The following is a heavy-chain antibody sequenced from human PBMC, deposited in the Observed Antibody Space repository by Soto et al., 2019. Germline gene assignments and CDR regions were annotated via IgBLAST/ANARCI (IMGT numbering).Heavy chain of an antibody. CDR2: KYYRSRFFS. J-gene: IGHJ5*02. Sequence: SQTLSLTCALSGDSVSSYSAAWNWIRQSPSGGLEWLGRKYYRSRFFSDYAESVKSRIIINPDRSKNQFSLQLKPVTPEDTAVYYCVRDRYSSSGWFDPWGQGTPVTVSS. CDR1: GDSVSSYSAA. D-gene: IGHD3-10*01. V-gene: IGHV6-1*01. CDR3: VRDRYSSSGWFDP.